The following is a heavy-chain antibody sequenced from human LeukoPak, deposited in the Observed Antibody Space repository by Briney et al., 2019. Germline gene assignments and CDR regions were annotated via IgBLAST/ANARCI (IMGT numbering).Heavy chain of an antibody. CDR1: GFIFSNYA. D-gene: IGHD3-10*01. V-gene: IGHV3-23*01. Sequence: GGSLSLSCAVSGFIFSNYAMNRVRQAPGKGLEWVSAISGSGDSTYYADSVKGRSTISRDNSKNTLSLQMNSLRAEDTAVYYCAKDHDYYASGPIWGQGTMVTVSS. CDR2: ISGSGDST. CDR3: AKDHDYYASGPI. J-gene: IGHJ3*02.